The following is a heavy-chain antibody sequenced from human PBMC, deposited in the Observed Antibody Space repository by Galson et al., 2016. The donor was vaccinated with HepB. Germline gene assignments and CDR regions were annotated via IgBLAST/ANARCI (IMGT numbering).Heavy chain of an antibody. J-gene: IGHJ5*01. CDR2: IYSGNNA. D-gene: IGHD3-10*01. Sequence: SLRLSCAVSGFSVSQNYMTWVRQAPGEGLEWLSVIYSGNNAYYADSVKGRFTISRDNFGNTLHLQINSLRAEDTAVYYCARAGSRVGFYLRFGFFDSWGQGTLVTVSS. CDR3: ARAGSRVGFYLRFGFFDS. V-gene: IGHV3-53*01. CDR1: GFSVSQNY.